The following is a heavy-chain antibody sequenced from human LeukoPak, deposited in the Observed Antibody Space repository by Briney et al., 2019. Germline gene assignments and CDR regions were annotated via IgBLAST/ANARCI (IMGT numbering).Heavy chain of an antibody. CDR2: INHSGST. J-gene: IGHJ4*02. V-gene: IGHV4-34*01. D-gene: IGHD3-3*01. Sequence: ASETLSLTCTVSGGSISSYCWSWIRQPPGKGLEWIGEINHSGSTNYNPSLKSRVTISVDTSKNQFSLKLSSVTAADTAVYYCARGKKAIFGVVIIEPFDYWGQGTLITVSS. CDR1: GGSISSYC. CDR3: ARGKKAIFGVVIIEPFDY.